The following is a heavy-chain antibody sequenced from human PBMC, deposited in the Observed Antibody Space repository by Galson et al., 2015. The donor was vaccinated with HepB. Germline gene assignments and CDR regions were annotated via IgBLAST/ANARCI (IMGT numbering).Heavy chain of an antibody. Sequence: SLRLSCAGSGFTLRYYTMNWVRQAPGKGLEWVSSITSGSENIYYSASVKGRFTVSRDNAKKSLYLQMNSLRAEDTAVYYCARIASGTLAWFDPWGHGTLVTVSS. CDR3: ARIASGTLAWFDP. CDR2: ITSGSENI. CDR1: GFTLRYYT. V-gene: IGHV3-21*01. D-gene: IGHD6-13*01. J-gene: IGHJ5*02.